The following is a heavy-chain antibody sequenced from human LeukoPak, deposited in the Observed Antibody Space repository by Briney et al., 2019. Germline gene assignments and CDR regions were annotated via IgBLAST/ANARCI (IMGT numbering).Heavy chain of an antibody. V-gene: IGHV1-2*02. CDR1: GYTFTDYF. D-gene: IGHD3-22*01. J-gene: IGHJ1*01. Sequence: GASVKVSCKASGYTFTDYFIHWVRQAPGQGLEWMGWINPHSGGTNYAQNFQGRVAMTRDTSIRTAYMELSSLRAEDTAVYYCANGRITMIVVAPFQHWGQGTLVTVSS. CDR2: INPHSGGT. CDR3: ANGRITMIVVAPFQH.